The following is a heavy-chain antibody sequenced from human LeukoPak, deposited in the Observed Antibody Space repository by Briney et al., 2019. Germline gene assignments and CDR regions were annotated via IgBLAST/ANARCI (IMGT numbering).Heavy chain of an antibody. CDR2: IYYSGST. Sequence: SETLSLTCTVSGGSISSSSYYWGWIRQPPGKGLEWIGSIYYSGSTNYNPSLKSRVTISVDTSKNQFSLKLSSVTAADTAVYYCARSFRDEGAFDIWGQGTMVTVSS. J-gene: IGHJ3*02. CDR3: ARSFRDEGAFDI. CDR1: GGSISSSSYY. V-gene: IGHV4-39*07.